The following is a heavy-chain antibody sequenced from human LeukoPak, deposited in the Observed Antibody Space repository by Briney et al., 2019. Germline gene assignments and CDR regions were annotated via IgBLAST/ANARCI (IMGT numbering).Heavy chain of an antibody. V-gene: IGHV1-18*01. CDR1: GYTFTSYG. CDR3: ARDWYYYGSSGGSGINAFDI. J-gene: IGHJ3*02. Sequence: ASVKVSCKASGYTFTSYGISWVRQAPGQGLEWMGWISAYNGNTNYAQKLQGRVTMTTDTSTSTAYMELRSLRSDDTAVYYCARDWYYYGSSGGSGINAFDIWGQGTMVTVSS. D-gene: IGHD3-22*01. CDR2: ISAYNGNT.